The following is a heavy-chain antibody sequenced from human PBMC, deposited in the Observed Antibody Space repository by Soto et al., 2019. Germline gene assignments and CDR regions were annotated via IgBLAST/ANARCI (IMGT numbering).Heavy chain of an antibody. CDR2: ISSSSSYI. Sequence: EVQLVESGGGLVKPGGSLRLSCAASGFTFSSYSMNWVHQAPGKGLEWVSSISSSSSYIYYAVSVKGRFTISRDNAKNSLYLQMNSLRAEDTAVYYCASPISSEKDAFDIWGQGTMVTVSS. CDR1: GFTFSSYS. J-gene: IGHJ3*02. V-gene: IGHV3-21*01. CDR3: ASPISSEKDAFDI. D-gene: IGHD6-19*01.